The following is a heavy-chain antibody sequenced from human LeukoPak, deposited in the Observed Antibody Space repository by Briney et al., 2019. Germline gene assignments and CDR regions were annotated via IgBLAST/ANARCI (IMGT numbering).Heavy chain of an antibody. CDR3: AKDTEYYYGSGSYQDV. CDR2: ISGSGGST. CDR1: GFTFSSYA. D-gene: IGHD3-10*01. J-gene: IGHJ6*04. Sequence: GGSLRLSCAASGFTFSSYAMSWVRQAPGKGLEWVSAISGSGGSTYYADSVKGRFTISRDNFKNTLYLQMNSLRAEDTAVYYCAKDTEYYYGSGSYQDVWGKGTTVTVSS. V-gene: IGHV3-23*01.